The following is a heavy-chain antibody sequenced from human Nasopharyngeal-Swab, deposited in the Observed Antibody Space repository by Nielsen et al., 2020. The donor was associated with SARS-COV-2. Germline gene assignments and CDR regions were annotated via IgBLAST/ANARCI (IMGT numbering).Heavy chain of an antibody. J-gene: IGHJ4*02. CDR2: IYYTGST. CDR1: GDSISRYY. Sequence: SETLSLTCTVSGDSISRYYWSWFRQPPGKGLEWIGYIYYTGSTNYNPSLKSRVTISIDTSKKYFSLELSSLTAADTAVYYCARMVYADYWGQGTLVTVSS. V-gene: IGHV4-59*01. D-gene: IGHD2-8*01. CDR3: ARMVYADY.